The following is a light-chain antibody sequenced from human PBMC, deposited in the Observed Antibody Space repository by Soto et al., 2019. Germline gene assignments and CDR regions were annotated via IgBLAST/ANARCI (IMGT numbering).Light chain of an antibody. CDR2: GNT. CDR3: QSWNIILGGYV. CDR1: SSNLEAGYD. V-gene: IGLV1-40*01. J-gene: IGLJ1*01. Sequence: QPVLTQPPSVSGAPGQGVTISCTGSSSNLEAGYDAHWFQFLPGTAPKLLIYGNTNRPSGVPDRFSGSKSATSASLAITGLQSDAEPEYFCQSWNIILGGYVFGSGTKVTVL.